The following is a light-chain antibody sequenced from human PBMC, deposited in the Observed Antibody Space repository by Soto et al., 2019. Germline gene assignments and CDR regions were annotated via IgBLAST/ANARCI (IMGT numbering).Light chain of an antibody. CDR2: GGS. J-gene: IGKJ1*01. CDR3: QQYENWPWT. V-gene: IGKV3-15*01. CDR1: ESVSTN. Sequence: EIVLTQSPGTLSLSPGERATLSCRASESVSTNLAWYQQRPGQAPMLPIYGGSTRATGVPARFSGSGSGTEFTLTISSLQSEDAAVYCCQQYENWPWTFGQGTKVDIK.